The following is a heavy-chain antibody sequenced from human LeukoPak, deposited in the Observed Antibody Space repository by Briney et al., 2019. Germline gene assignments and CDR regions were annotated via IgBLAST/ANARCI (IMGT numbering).Heavy chain of an antibody. J-gene: IGHJ6*03. Sequence: GGSLRLSCAASGFTFRSFAMSWVRQAPGKGLEWVSGIIGSGRTTFYADSVRGRFTISRDNSKNTLYLQMNSLRAEDTAIYYCAKKEGDTYFSWYMDVWGKGTTVTVSS. V-gene: IGHV3-23*01. CDR1: GFTFRSFA. CDR2: IIGSGRTT. D-gene: IGHD2-21*01. CDR3: AKKEGDTYFSWYMDV.